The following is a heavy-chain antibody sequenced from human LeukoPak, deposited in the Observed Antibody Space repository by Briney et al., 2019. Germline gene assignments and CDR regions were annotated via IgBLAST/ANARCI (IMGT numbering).Heavy chain of an antibody. V-gene: IGHV3-30*18. CDR2: IAYDGSDK. Sequence: GRSLILSCAASGFTFSSYGMHWVRQAPGKGLEWVAVIAYDGSDKHYADSVKARFTIPRDNSKKTLYLQVNSLRAEDTAVYYCAKDEGSSCGGDCPLDYWGQGTLVTVSS. CDR1: GFTFSSYG. D-gene: IGHD2-21*02. J-gene: IGHJ4*02. CDR3: AKDEGSSCGGDCPLDY.